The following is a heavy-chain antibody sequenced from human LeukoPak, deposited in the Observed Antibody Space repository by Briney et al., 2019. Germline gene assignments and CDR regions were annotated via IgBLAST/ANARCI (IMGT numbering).Heavy chain of an antibody. Sequence: GGSLRLSCAASGFTFSSYSMNWVRQAPGKGLEWVSYISSSSSTIYYADSVKGRFTISRDNAKNSLYLQMNSLRAEDTAVYYCARGRGCCSSTSCPLDRDAFDIWGQGTMVTVSS. CDR1: GFTFSSYS. D-gene: IGHD2-2*01. CDR2: ISSSSSTI. V-gene: IGHV3-48*01. CDR3: ARGRGCCSSTSCPLDRDAFDI. J-gene: IGHJ3*02.